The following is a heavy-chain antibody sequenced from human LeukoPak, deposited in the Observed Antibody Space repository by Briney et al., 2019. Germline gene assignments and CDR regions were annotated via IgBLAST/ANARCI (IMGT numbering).Heavy chain of an antibody. Sequence: ASVQVSCKASGYTFSGSYIHWVRQAPGQGLESMGRINPNSGDTNFAQSFQGRVTMTRHTSISTAYMELSSLTSDDTAVYFCARSAEHCNNGVCFTDYYMDVWGKGTTVTVSS. V-gene: IGHV1-2*06. J-gene: IGHJ6*03. D-gene: IGHD2-8*01. CDR1: GYTFSGSY. CDR3: ARSAEHCNNGVCFTDYYMDV. CDR2: INPNSGDT.